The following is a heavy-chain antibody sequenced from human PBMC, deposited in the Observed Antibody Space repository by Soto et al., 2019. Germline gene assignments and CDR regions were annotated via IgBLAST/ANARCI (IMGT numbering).Heavy chain of an antibody. V-gene: IGHV1-69*13. CDR2: IIPIFGTA. CDR3: ARTRVAARRYYYGMDV. Sequence: SVKVCCTASGGTFSSYAISWVRHAPGQGLEWMGGIIPIFGTANYAQKFAGRVTITADESTSTAYMEMSSLRSEDTAVYYCARTRVAARRYYYGMDVWGQGTTVTVSS. J-gene: IGHJ6*02. CDR1: GGTFSSYA. D-gene: IGHD6-6*01.